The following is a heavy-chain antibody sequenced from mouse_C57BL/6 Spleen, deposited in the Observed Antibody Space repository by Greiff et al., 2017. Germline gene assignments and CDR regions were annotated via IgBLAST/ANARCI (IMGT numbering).Heavy chain of an antibody. D-gene: IGHD1-1*01. J-gene: IGHJ4*01. CDR2: IYPGSGST. CDR3: ARRGTTVPYYAMDY. CDR1: GYTFTSYW. V-gene: IGHV1-55*01. Sequence: QVQLQQPGAELVKPGASVKMSCKASGYTFTSYWITWVKQRPGQGLEWIGDIYPGSGSTNYNEKFKSKATLTVDTSSSTAYMQLSSLPSEDSAVYYCARRGTTVPYYAMDYWGQGTSVTVSS.